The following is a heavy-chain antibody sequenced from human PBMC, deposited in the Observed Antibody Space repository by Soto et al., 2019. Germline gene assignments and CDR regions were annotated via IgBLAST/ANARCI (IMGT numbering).Heavy chain of an antibody. CDR2: IYWDDDK. CDR1: GFSLSTSGVG. J-gene: IGHJ3*02. V-gene: IGHV2-5*02. CDR3: APQGILTGSGAFDI. Sequence: QITLKESGPTLVKPTQTLTLTCTFSGFSLSTSGVGVGWIRQPPGKALEWLALIYWDDDKRYSPSLKSRLTITKETSKNQVVLTMTNMDPVDTATYYCAPQGILTGSGAFDIWGQGTMVTVSS. D-gene: IGHD3-9*01.